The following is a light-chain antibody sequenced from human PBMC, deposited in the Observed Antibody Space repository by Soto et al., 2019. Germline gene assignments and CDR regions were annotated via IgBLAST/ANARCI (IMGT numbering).Light chain of an antibody. CDR3: TSYAGSPSSYV. CDR2: EVD. Sequence: QSVLTQPPSASGSPGQSVTISCTGTSSDVGSYDYVSWYQHHPGKAPKLMIYEVDKRPSGVPDRLSGSKSGNTASLTVSGLPAEDEADYFCTSYAGSPSSYVFGTGTKVTVL. CDR1: SSDVGSYDY. V-gene: IGLV2-8*01. J-gene: IGLJ1*01.